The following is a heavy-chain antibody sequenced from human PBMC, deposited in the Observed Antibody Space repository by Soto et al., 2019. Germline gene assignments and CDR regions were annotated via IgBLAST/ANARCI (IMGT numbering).Heavy chain of an antibody. J-gene: IGHJ5*02. CDR2: VFPTGTT. D-gene: IGHD6-19*01. V-gene: IGHV4-4*02. Sequence: QVQLQESGPGLVKPSGTLSLTCAVSGDSVSSPYYWCWVRQPPGKGPAWIGEVFPTGTTSDNPSLRSRVTKSMDKSINQFSLDLSSVTAADTAVYYCARSAGWYAIHAWGPGTLV. CDR1: GDSVSSPYY. CDR3: ARSAGWYAIHA.